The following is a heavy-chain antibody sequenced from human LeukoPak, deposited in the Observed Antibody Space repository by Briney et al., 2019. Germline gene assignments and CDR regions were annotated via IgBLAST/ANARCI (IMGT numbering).Heavy chain of an antibody. CDR3: ARDLGHGLGGAVDY. V-gene: IGHV1-18*01. CDR2: ISAYNRNT. CDR1: GYTFTSYG. J-gene: IGHJ4*02. D-gene: IGHD1-26*01. Sequence: GASLKVSCKASGYTFTSYGISRVRQAPGQGLKWMGWISAYNRNTNYAQKLQGRVTMTTDTSTSTAYMALRSLRSDDTAVYYCARDLGHGLGGAVDYWGQGTLVTVSS.